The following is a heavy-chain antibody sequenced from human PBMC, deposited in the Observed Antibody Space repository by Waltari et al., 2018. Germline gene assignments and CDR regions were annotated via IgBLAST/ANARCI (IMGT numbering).Heavy chain of an antibody. D-gene: IGHD3-22*01. CDR2: INPNSGGT. J-gene: IGHJ4*02. V-gene: IGHV1-2*02. Sequence: QVQLVQSGAEVKKPGASVKVSCKASGYTFTGYYMHWVRQAPGQGLEWMGWINPNSGGTNYAQKFQGRVTMTRDTSISTAYMELSRLRSDDMAVYYCARVPPLTYYYDSSGYYYYWGQGTLVTVSS. CDR1: GYTFTGYY. CDR3: ARVPPLTYYYDSSGYYYY.